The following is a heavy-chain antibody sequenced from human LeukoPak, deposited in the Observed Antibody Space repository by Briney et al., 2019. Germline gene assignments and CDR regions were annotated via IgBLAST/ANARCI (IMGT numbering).Heavy chain of an antibody. V-gene: IGHV5-10-1*01. D-gene: IGHD3-16*02. CDR2: IDPSDSYT. Sequence: GESLKISCKGSGYSFTTYWITWVRQMPGKGLEWMGKIDPSDSYTNYSPSFQGHVTISADKSISTAYLQWSSLKASDTAMYYCARVIHLGELSLYDYWGQGTLVTVSS. CDR1: GYSFTTYW. J-gene: IGHJ4*02. CDR3: ARVIHLGELSLYDY.